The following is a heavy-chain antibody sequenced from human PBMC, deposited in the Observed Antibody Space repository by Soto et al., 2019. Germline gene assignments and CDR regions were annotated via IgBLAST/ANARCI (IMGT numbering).Heavy chain of an antibody. V-gene: IGHV1-3*01. CDR3: AKWGDGYNSGFDY. CDR1: GYTFTSYA. Sequence: ASVKVSCKASGYTFTSYAMHWVRQAPGQRLEWMGWINAGNGNTNYAQKFQGRVTITADKSTSTAYMELSSLRSEDTAVYYCAKWGDGYNSGFDYWGQGTLVTAPQ. J-gene: IGHJ4*02. D-gene: IGHD5-12*01. CDR2: INAGNGNT.